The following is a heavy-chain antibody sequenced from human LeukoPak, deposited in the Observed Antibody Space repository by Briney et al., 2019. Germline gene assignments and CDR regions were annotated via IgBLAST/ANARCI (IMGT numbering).Heavy chain of an antibody. CDR3: AREDPQTKVPEGMDV. CDR2: IYYSGTT. Sequence: SENLSLTCTVSGGSISHYYWSWIRQPPGKRLEWIGYIYYSGTTNYNPSLKSRVTISVDTSKNQFSLKLSSVTAADTAVYYCAREDPQTKVPEGMDVWGQGTTVTVSS. D-gene: IGHD4/OR15-4a*01. V-gene: IGHV4-59*01. J-gene: IGHJ6*02. CDR1: GGSISHYY.